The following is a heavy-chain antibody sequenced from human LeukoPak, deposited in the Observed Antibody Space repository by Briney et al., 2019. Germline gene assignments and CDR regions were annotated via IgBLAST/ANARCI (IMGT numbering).Heavy chain of an antibody. CDR2: ISGSGGST. CDR3: AKEMAYCGGDCYSWVGTFDY. Sequence: GGSLRLSCAASGFTFSSYAMSWVRQAPGKGLEWVSAISGSGGSTYYADSVKGRFTISRDNSKNTQYLQMNSQRAEDTAVYYWAKEMAYCGGDCYSWVGTFDYWGQGTLVTVSS. J-gene: IGHJ4*02. V-gene: IGHV3-23*01. D-gene: IGHD2-21*02. CDR1: GFTFSSYA.